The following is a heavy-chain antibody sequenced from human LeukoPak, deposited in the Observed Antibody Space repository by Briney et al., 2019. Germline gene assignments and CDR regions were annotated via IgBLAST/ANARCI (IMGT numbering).Heavy chain of an antibody. J-gene: IGHJ4*02. Sequence: ASVKVSCKASGYTFTSYGISWVRQAPGQGLEWMGGIIPIFGTTNYAQKFQGRLTITADESTSTAHMELSSLRSEDTAIYYCARSIAEADFDYWGQGTLVTVSS. CDR1: GYTFTSYG. CDR2: IIPIFGTT. CDR3: ARSIAEADFDY. D-gene: IGHD6-13*01. V-gene: IGHV1-69*13.